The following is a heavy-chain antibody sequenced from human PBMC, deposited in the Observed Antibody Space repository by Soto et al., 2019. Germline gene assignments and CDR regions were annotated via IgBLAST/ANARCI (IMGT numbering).Heavy chain of an antibody. J-gene: IGHJ5*02. D-gene: IGHD2-2*01. V-gene: IGHV3-23*01. CDR3: AKEEARYCSSTSCYNWFDP. CDR2: ISGSGGST. CDR1: GFTFSSYA. Sequence: GGSLRLSCAASGFTFSSYAMSWVRQAPGKGLEWVSAISGSGGSTYYADSVKGRFTISRDNSKNTLYLQMNSLRAEDTAVYYCAKEEARYCSSTSCYNWFDPWGQGTLVTVSS.